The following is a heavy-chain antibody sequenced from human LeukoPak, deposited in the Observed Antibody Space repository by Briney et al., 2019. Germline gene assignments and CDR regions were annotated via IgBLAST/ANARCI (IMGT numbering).Heavy chain of an antibody. D-gene: IGHD6-6*01. CDR2: INPNSGGT. CDR1: GYTFTGYY. Sequence: GASVKVSCKASGYTFTGYYMHWVRQAPGQGPEWMGWINPNSGGTDYAQKFQGRVTITRNTSISTAYMELSSLRSEDTAVYYCAHISSFDAFDIWGQGTMVTVSS. CDR3: AHISSFDAFDI. J-gene: IGHJ3*02. V-gene: IGHV1-2*02.